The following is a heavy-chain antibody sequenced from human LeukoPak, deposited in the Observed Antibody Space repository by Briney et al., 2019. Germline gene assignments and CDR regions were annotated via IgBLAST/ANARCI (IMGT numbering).Heavy chain of an antibody. D-gene: IGHD3-22*01. CDR2: INPSGGSN. Sequence: ASVTVSCKASGDTFTSYYMHWVRQAPGQGLEWMGIINPSGGSNTYAQKFQGRVTMTRDMSTSTVYMELSSLRSEDTAVYYCARGRHYYDSSDYYYEGDAFDIWGQGTMVTVSS. V-gene: IGHV1-46*01. CDR1: GDTFTSYY. J-gene: IGHJ3*02. CDR3: ARGRHYYDSSDYYYEGDAFDI.